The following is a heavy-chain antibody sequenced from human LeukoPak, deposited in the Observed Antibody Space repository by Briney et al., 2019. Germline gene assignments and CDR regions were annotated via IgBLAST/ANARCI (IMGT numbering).Heavy chain of an antibody. CDR3: ARSFQDIVVVPAAAFDP. V-gene: IGHV1-69*13. D-gene: IGHD2-2*01. CDR1: GGTFSSYA. J-gene: IGHJ5*02. CDR2: IIPIFGTA. Sequence: GASVKVSCKASGGTFSSYAISWVRQAPGQGLEWMGGIIPIFGTANYAQKFQGRVTITADESTSTAYMELSSLRSEDTAVYYCARSFQDIVVVPAAAFDPWGQGTLVTVSS.